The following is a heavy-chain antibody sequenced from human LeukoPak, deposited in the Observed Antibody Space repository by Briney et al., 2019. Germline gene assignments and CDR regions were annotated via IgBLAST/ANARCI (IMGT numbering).Heavy chain of an antibody. V-gene: IGHV4-39*07. Sequence: SETLSLTCIISGGSISSSTYYWGWIRQPPGKGLEWIGTLSYSGKTYYNPSLKSRVTISIDTSKNQFSLKLTSATAADTAVYYCARPINYYDSSGYINWFDPWGQGTLVTVSS. CDR3: ARPINYYDSSGYINWFDP. J-gene: IGHJ5*02. D-gene: IGHD3-22*01. CDR1: GGSISSSTYY. CDR2: LSYSGKT.